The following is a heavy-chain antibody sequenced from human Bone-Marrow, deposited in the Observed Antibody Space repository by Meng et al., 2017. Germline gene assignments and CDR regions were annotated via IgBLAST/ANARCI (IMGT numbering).Heavy chain of an antibody. CDR2: ISSSSSYI. J-gene: IGHJ2*01. D-gene: IGHD3-3*01. V-gene: IGHV3-21*01. Sequence: GESLKISCAASGFTFSSYSMNWVRQAPGKGLEWVSSISSSSSYIYYADSVKGRFTISRDNAKNSLYLQMNSQRAEDTAVYYCARDRFGVVISGSYRYFDLWGRGTLVTVSS. CDR1: GFTFSSYS. CDR3: ARDRFGVVISGSYRYFDL.